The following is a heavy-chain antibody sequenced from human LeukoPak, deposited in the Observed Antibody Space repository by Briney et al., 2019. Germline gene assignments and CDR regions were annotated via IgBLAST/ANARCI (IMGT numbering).Heavy chain of an antibody. CDR3: ATRRTVTTLYDAFDV. D-gene: IGHD4-17*01. V-gene: IGHV3-66*01. CDR2: IYSGGSST. J-gene: IGHJ3*01. Sequence: GRSLRLSCAASGFTVSSNYLSWVRQAPGKGLEWVSVIYSGGSSTSYADSVKGRFTISRDNSKNTLYLQMNSLRAEDTAVYYCATRRTVTTLYDAFDVWGLGTMVAVSS. CDR1: GFTVSSNY.